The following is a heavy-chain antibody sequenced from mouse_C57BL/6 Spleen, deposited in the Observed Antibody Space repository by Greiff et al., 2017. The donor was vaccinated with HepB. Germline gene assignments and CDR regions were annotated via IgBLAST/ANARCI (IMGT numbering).Heavy chain of an antibody. CDR2: INPNYGTT. Sequence: EVQLQQSGPELVKPGASVKISCKASGYSFTDYNMNWVKQSNGKSLEWIGVINPNYGTTSYNQKFKGKATLTVDQSSSTAYMQLNSLTSEDSAVYYCASPITTVVAKGFAYWGQGTLVTVSA. V-gene: IGHV1-39*01. J-gene: IGHJ3*01. CDR1: GYSFTDYN. CDR3: ASPITTVVAKGFAY. D-gene: IGHD1-1*01.